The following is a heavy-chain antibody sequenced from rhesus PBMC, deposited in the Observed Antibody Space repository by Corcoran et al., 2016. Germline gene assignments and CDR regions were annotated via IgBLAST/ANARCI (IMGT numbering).Heavy chain of an antibody. CDR1: GASISSYW. D-gene: IGHD1-1*01. CDR2: IEGNTGEN. V-gene: IGHV4-80*01. Sequence: QVQLQESGPGLVKPSEILSLTCAVSGASISSYWWNWIRQPPGKGLEWIGEIEGNTGENHYNPSLKSRVTISKAASKNQFALKLTSVTAADTAVYYCARDSLENSRDYWGQGVLVTVSS. J-gene: IGHJ4*01. CDR3: ARDSLENSRDY.